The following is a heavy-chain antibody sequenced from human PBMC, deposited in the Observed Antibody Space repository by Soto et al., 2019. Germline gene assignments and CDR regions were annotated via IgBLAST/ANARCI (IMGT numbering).Heavy chain of an antibody. J-gene: IGHJ5*02. CDR3: ARDHAPPHSSSWYNWFDP. D-gene: IGHD6-13*01. CDR1: GGTFSSYT. Sequence: ASVKVSCKASGGTFSSYTISWVRQAPGQGLEWMGRIIPILGIANYAQKFQGRVTITADKSTSTAYMELSSLRSEDTAVYYCARDHAPPHSSSWYNWFDPWGQGTLVTVSS. V-gene: IGHV1-69*04. CDR2: IIPILGIA.